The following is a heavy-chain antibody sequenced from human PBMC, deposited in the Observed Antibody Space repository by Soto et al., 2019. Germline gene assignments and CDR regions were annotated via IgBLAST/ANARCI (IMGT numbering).Heavy chain of an antibody. J-gene: IGHJ4*02. V-gene: IGHV3-15*07. CDR2: IKSKTDGGTT. CDR3: TRGRLSGHYTDY. Sequence: EVQLVESGGGLVKPGESLGLSCGASGFSFSDAWMNWVRQAPGKGLEWVGRIKSKTDGGTTDYAAPVNGRFSISRDDSKNTLYLQMSSLKTDDTAVYYCTRGRLSGHYTDYWGRGTLVTVSS. CDR1: GFSFSDAW. D-gene: IGHD5-12*01.